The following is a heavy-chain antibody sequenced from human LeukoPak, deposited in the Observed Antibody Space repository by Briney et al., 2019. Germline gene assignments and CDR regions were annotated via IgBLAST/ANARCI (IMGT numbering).Heavy chain of an antibody. Sequence: SQTLSLTCTVSGGSISSGSYYGNWIRQPAGKGLEWIGRIYTSESTNYNPCFKSRVTISVDTSKNQFSMKLTAVTAADTAVYYCASQYSSSWSQFDYWGQGTLVTVSS. CDR1: GGSISSGSYY. CDR2: IYTSEST. CDR3: ASQYSSSWSQFDY. D-gene: IGHD6-13*01. J-gene: IGHJ4*02. V-gene: IGHV4-61*02.